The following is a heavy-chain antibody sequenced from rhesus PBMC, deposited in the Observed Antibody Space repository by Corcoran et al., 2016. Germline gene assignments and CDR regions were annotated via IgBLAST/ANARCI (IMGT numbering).Heavy chain of an antibody. Sequence: QLQLQESGPGLVKPSETLSLTCAVPGRSISIHYWSRIRQPPGRGPAWIGRIFDSGGTIDYNPSLKSRVTLSTDTSKNQFSLKLNSVTAADTAVYYCARGCSGFGCPLVNIDYWGQGVLVTVSS. D-gene: IGHD2-21*01. CDR3: ARGCSGFGCPLVNIDY. CDR1: GRSISIHY. J-gene: IGHJ4*01. CDR2: IFDSGGTI. V-gene: IGHV4-173*01.